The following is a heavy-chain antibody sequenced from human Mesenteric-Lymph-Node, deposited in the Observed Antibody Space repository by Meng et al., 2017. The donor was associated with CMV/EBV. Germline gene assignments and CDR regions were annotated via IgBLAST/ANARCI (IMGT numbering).Heavy chain of an antibody. Sequence: TFSGYGMHWVRQAPGKGLEWVAFIRYDGSNKYYADSVKGRFTISRDNSKNTLYLQMNSLRAEDTAVYYCAKEATGQVGATTTYYFDYWGQGTLVTVSS. J-gene: IGHJ4*02. D-gene: IGHD1-26*01. V-gene: IGHV3-30*02. CDR1: TFSGYG. CDR3: AKEATGQVGATTTYYFDY. CDR2: IRYDGSNK.